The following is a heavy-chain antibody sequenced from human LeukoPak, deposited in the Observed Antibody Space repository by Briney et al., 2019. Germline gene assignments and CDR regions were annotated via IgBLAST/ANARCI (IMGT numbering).Heavy chain of an antibody. D-gene: IGHD4-17*01. CDR3: AKQLFAVTMGGLDY. J-gene: IGHJ4*02. V-gene: IGHV3-30*02. CDR1: GFTFSSYG. CDR2: IRYDGSNK. Sequence: GGSLRLSCAASGFTFSSYGMHWVRQAPGKELEWVAFIRYDGSNKYYADSVKGRFTISRDNSKNTLYLQMNSLRAEDTAVYYCAKQLFAVTMGGLDYWGQGTLVTVSS.